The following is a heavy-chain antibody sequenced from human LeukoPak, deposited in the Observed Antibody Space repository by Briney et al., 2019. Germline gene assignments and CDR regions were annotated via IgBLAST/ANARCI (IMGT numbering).Heavy chain of an antibody. CDR1: GGSIGSSY. CDR2: IYYSGTT. CDR3: ARGGSYYYYGMDV. Sequence: SETLSLTCTVSGGSIGSSYWSWIRQPPGKGLEWIAYIYYSGTTNYNPSLKSRVTISVDRSKNQFSLKLSSVTAADTAVYYCARGGSYYYYGMDVWGQGTTVTVSS. D-gene: IGHD1-26*01. V-gene: IGHV4-59*12. J-gene: IGHJ6*02.